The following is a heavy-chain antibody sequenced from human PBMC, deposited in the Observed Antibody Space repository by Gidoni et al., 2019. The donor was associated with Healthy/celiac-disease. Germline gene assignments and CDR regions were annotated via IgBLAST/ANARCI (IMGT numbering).Heavy chain of an antibody. CDR3: GGDLQGVGD. CDR1: GYSISRGYY. D-gene: IGHD3-16*01. CDR2: IYHSGGT. J-gene: IGHJ4*02. Sequence: HVQLQEPGPGLVNPSATLSLTCAVSGYSISRGYYGGWIRQSPGKGLEWIGRIYHSGGTYYNPSLKGRVTKSVDTPKNQFSLKLTAVTAADTAVYYCGGDLQGVGDWGQGTLVTVSS. V-gene: IGHV4-38-2*02.